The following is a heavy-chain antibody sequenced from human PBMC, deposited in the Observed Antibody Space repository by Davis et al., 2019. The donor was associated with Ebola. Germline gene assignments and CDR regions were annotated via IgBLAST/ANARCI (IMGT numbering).Heavy chain of an antibody. V-gene: IGHV4-30-2*01. D-gene: IGHD1-26*01. CDR1: GDTVTTADYS. J-gene: IGHJ3*02. CDR3: ARPWYSGTYYDAYDI. CDR2: IFHRGNT. Sequence: SETLSLTCAVSGDTVTTADYSWNWIRQPPGKGLEWIGYIFHRGNTYYNPSLKTRVTISINTSRNQFSLKLSSATAADTAVYYCARPWYSGTYYDAYDIWGQGTMVAVSS.